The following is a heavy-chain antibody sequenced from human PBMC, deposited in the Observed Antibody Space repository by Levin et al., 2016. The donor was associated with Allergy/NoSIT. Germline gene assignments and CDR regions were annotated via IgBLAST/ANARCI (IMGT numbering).Heavy chain of an antibody. CDR1: GGSFSGYY. CDR2: INHSGST. J-gene: IGHJ4*02. CDR3: ARSGYYDFWSGYYLYYFDY. V-gene: IGHV4-34*01. Sequence: SETLSLTCAVYGGSFSGYYWSWIRQPPGKGLEWIGEINHSGSTNYNPSLKSRVTISVDTSKNQFSLKLSSVTAADTAVYYCARSGYYDFWSGYYLYYFDYWGQGTLVTVSS. D-gene: IGHD3-3*01.